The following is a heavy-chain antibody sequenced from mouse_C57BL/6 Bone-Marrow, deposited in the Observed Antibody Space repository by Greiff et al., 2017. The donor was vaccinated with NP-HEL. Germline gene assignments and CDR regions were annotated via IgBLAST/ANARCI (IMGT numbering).Heavy chain of an antibody. Sequence: QVQLQQSGAELVKPGASVKISCKASGYAFSSYWMNWVKERPGKGLEWIGQIYPGDGDTNYNGKFNGMATLTADKSSSTAYMQVSSLTSEDSAVYFCARGDYGSSRFGYAMDYWGQGTSVTVSS. CDR3: ARGDYGSSRFGYAMDY. D-gene: IGHD1-1*01. CDR2: IYPGDGDT. V-gene: IGHV1-80*01. J-gene: IGHJ4*01. CDR1: GYAFSSYW.